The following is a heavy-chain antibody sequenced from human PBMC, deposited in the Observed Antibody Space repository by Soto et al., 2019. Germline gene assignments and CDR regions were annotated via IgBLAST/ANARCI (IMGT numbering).Heavy chain of an antibody. CDR2: IFYSGGT. J-gene: IGHJ4*02. CDR3: ASSTFFPDSRGYLFKSLDS. Sequence: PSETLSLTCGVSAGYLERRKDVWNGIRQPPGKGLEWIGSIFYSGGTNPNTALKSRVPLSLDTFNKQFCMTLASVTAADTAMYYCASSTFFPDSRGYLFKSLDSWGQGTLVTAPQ. CDR1: AGYLERRKDV. V-gene: IGHV4-61*01. D-gene: IGHD3-22*01.